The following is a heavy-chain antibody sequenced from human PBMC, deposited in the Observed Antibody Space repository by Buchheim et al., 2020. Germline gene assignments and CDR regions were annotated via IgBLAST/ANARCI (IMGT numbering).Heavy chain of an antibody. V-gene: IGHV4-30-4*01. Sequence: QVQLQESGPGLVKPSQTLSLTCTVSGGSISSGDYYWSWIRQPPGKGLEWIGYIYHSGSTYYNPSLTSRVTISVHHSKNPLSLKLSSVTAADTAVYYCARGVRGVIIHFDYWGQGTL. CDR2: IYHSGST. J-gene: IGHJ4*02. CDR1: GGSISSGDYY. CDR3: ARGVRGVIIHFDY. D-gene: IGHD3-10*01.